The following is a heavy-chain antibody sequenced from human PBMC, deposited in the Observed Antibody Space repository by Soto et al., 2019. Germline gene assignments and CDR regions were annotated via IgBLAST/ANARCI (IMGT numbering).Heavy chain of an antibody. CDR3: ARVLAARASRDFDY. J-gene: IGHJ4*02. Sequence: QVQLQQWGAGLLKPSETLSLTCAVYGGSFSTDYWSWIRQPPGKGLEWIGEINPSGGTNYNPSLKSRVTISVAMSKNQFSLKLSSVTAADTAVYYCARVLAARASRDFDYWCQGTLVTVSS. CDR1: GGSFSTDY. D-gene: IGHD6-6*01. V-gene: IGHV4-34*01. CDR2: INPSGGT.